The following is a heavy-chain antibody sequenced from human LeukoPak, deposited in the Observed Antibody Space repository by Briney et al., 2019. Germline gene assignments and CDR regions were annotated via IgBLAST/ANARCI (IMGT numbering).Heavy chain of an antibody. CDR1: GLTFSTYG. CDR2: IWYDGSNE. D-gene: IGHD4-11*01. CDR3: ARGVTTADY. Sequence: PGGSLRLSCAAAGLTFSTYGMHWVRQAPGKGLEWVAVIWYDGSNEYYADSVKGRFTISRDNSKNTLYLQMNSLRAEDRAVYCCARGVTTADYWGQGTLVTVSS. V-gene: IGHV3-33*08. J-gene: IGHJ4*02.